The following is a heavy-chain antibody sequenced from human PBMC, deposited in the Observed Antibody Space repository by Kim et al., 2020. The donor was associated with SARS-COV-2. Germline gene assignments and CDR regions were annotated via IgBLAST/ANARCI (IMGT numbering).Heavy chain of an antibody. J-gene: IGHJ5*02. CDR2: ISTYKGNT. CDR3: ARGALLRYYGSGSYLFDP. CDR1: GYTFTSYG. Sequence: ASVKVSCKASGYTFTSYGISWVRQAPGQGLEWMGWISTYKGNTKYAQKFQGRVTMTTDTSTSTAYMELRSLRSDDTVVYYCARGALLRYYGSGSYLFDPWGQGTLVTVSS. V-gene: IGHV1-18*04. D-gene: IGHD3-10*01.